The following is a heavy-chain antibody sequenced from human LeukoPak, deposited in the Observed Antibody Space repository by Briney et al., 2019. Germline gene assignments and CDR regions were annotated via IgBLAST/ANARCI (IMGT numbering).Heavy chain of an antibody. J-gene: IGHJ4*02. D-gene: IGHD5-18*01. V-gene: IGHV3-30*18. Sequence: GGSLRLSCAASGFTFSSYGMHWVRQAPGKGVEWVAVISYDGSNKYYADSVKGRFTISRDNSKNTLYLQMNSLRAEDTAVYHCAKAVGNSYGLYFDYWGQGTLVTVSS. CDR1: GFTFSSYG. CDR3: AKAVGNSYGLYFDY. CDR2: ISYDGSNK.